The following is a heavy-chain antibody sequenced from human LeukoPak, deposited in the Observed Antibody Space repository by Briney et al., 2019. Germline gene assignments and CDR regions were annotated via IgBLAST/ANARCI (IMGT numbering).Heavy chain of an antibody. Sequence: GSSLRLSCAASGFIFNTYGMHWVRQAPGKGLEWVAVIWFDGSIKYYADSVKGRFTISRDNSKNTLYLQMNSLRAEDTALYYCASAAGPFDNWGQGTLVTVSS. CDR1: GFIFNTYG. CDR3: ASAAGPFDN. D-gene: IGHD6-19*01. CDR2: IWFDGSIK. J-gene: IGHJ4*02. V-gene: IGHV3-33*01.